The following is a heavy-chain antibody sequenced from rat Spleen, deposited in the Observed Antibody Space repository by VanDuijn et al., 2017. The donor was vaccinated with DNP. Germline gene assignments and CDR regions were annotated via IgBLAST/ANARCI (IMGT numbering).Heavy chain of an antibody. D-gene: IGHD1-1*01. J-gene: IGHJ3*01. CDR3: ATGSGEGY. V-gene: IGHV5-25*01. CDR1: GFNFNDYW. Sequence: EVQLVESGGGLVQPGRSLKLSCAASGFNFNDYWMGWVRQAPTKGLEWVASISTSGGSTYYRDSVKGRFTVSRDNAKSTLYLQMDSLRSEDTATYYCATGSGEGYWGQGTLVTVSS. CDR2: ISTSGGST.